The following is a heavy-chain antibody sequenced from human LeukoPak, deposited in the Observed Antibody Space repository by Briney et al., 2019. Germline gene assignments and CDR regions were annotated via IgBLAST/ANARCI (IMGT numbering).Heavy chain of an antibody. V-gene: IGHV3-74*01. CDR3: AKFWEDSSSWVIDY. D-gene: IGHD6-13*01. J-gene: IGHJ4*02. CDR2: INGDGRNI. Sequence: GGSLRLSCVASGFTFSSYWMHWVRQDPRKGLVWVSRINGDGRNINYADSVRGRFTISRDNAKNTLYLQMNTLRVEDTAVYYCAKFWEDSSSWVIDYWGQGTLVTVSS. CDR1: GFTFSSYW.